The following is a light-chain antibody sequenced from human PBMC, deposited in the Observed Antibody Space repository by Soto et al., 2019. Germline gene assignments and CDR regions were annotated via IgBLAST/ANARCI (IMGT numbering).Light chain of an antibody. J-gene: IGKJ1*01. Sequence: DIQMPQSPSTLSASVGDRVTITCRASQTISAWLAWYQQKPGEVPKVLIYQASTLESGVPSRFSGNGSGTEYTLTISSLQPDDFAAYYRQQYDSYPWTFGQGTKVEVK. CDR2: QAS. CDR3: QQYDSYPWT. CDR1: QTISAW. V-gene: IGKV1-5*03.